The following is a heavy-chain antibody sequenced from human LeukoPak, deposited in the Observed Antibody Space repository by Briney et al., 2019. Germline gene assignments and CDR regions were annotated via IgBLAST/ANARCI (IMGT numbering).Heavy chain of an antibody. CDR1: GGSFSGYY. CDR2: INHSGST. V-gene: IGHV4-34*01. Sequence: SETLSLTCAVYGGSFSGYYWSWIRQPPGKGLEWIGEINHSGSTNYNPSLKSRVTISVDTSKNQFSLKLSSVTAADTAVYYCARVGKRWLQLEKYVDYWGQGTLVTVSS. CDR3: ARVGKRWLQLEKYVDY. D-gene: IGHD5-24*01. J-gene: IGHJ4*02.